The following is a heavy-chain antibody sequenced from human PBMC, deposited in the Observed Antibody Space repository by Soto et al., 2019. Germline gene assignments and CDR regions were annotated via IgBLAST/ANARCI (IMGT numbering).Heavy chain of an antibody. CDR1: GFTFRKFW. CDR3: AIQDCTNDVGLEAAVTVGGALES. CDR2: ISSDGTTT. J-gene: IGHJ1*01. V-gene: IGHV3-74*01. D-gene: IGHD2-8*01. Sequence: EVQLVQSGGGLAQPGTSLRLSCAASGFTFRKFWMHWVRQVPGKGPVWVSYISSDGTTTDYADSVKGRFTISRENAKDTLNLQMDSLRAEDTAVYYCAIQDCTNDVGLEAAVTVGGALESWGQGTLVTVSS.